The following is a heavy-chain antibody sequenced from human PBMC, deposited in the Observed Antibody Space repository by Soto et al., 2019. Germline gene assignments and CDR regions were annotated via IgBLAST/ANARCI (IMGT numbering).Heavy chain of an antibody. CDR1: GGSISSSSYY. CDR3: ARGIEYSGYDYTGWSLGYFDY. Sequence: PSETLSLTCTVSGGSISSSSYYWGWIRQPPGKGLEWIGSIYYSGGTYYNPSLKSRVTISVDTSKNQFSLKLSSVTAADTAVYYCARGIEYSGYDYTGWSLGYFDYWGQGTLVTVSS. CDR2: IYYSGGT. D-gene: IGHD5-12*01. V-gene: IGHV4-39*01. J-gene: IGHJ4*02.